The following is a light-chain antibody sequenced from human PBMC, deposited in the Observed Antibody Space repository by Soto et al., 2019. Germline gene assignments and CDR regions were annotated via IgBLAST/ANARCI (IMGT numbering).Light chain of an antibody. CDR3: QQYTTWPFT. CDR1: QSVSSSY. Sequence: EIVMTQSPVTLSVSPGERATLSCRASQSVSSSYLAWYQQKPGQAPRLLIYGASSRATGIPDRFSGSGSGTEFTLTISSLQSEDFAIYYCQQYTTWPFTFGPGTKVDIK. V-gene: IGKV3D-15*01. CDR2: GAS. J-gene: IGKJ3*01.